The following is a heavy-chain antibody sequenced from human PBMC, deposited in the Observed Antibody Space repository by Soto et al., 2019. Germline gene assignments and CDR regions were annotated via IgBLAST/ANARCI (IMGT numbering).Heavy chain of an antibody. J-gene: IGHJ3*02. CDR1: GYTFTSYG. CDR2: ISAYNGNT. Sequence: ASVKVSCKASGYTFTSYGISWVRQAPGQGLEWMGWISAYNGNTNYAQKLQGRVTMTTDTSTSTAYMELRSLRSDDTAVYYCEELGVGFGELYGVFDIWGKGKMVPVSS. CDR3: EELGVGFGELYGVFDI. D-gene: IGHD3-10*01. V-gene: IGHV1-18*01.